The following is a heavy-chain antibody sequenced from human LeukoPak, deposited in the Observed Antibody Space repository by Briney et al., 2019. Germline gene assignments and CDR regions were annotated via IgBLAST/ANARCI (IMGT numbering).Heavy chain of an antibody. V-gene: IGHV3-23*01. J-gene: IGHJ6*03. D-gene: IGHD2-2*01. CDR1: GFTFSSYA. CDR3: AKAEVVAHYYYYYMDV. CDR2: ITSSGAAT. Sequence: GGSLRLSCAASGFTFSSYAMSWVRQAPGKGLEWVSSITSSGAATYYADSVKGRFTISRDNSDNTLYLQMNSLRAEDTAVYYCAKAEVVAHYYYYYMDVWGKGTTVTVSS.